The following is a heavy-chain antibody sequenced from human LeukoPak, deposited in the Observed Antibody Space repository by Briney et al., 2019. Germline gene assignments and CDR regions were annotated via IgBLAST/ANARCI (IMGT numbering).Heavy chain of an antibody. CDR3: AKDRRYCSSTSCYTHLYYYYYYMAV. V-gene: IGHV3-23*01. Sequence: QPGGSLRLSCAASGFTFSSYAMSWVRQAPGKGLEWVSAISGSGGSTYYADSVKGRFTISRDNSKNTLYLQMNSLRAEDTAVYYCAKDRRYCSSTSCYTHLYYYYYYMAVWGKGTTVTVSS. CDR2: ISGSGGST. D-gene: IGHD2-2*02. CDR1: GFTFSSYA. J-gene: IGHJ6*03.